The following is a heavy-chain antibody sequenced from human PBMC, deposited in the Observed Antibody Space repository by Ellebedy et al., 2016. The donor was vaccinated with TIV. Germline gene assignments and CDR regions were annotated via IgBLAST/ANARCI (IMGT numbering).Heavy chain of an antibody. J-gene: IGHJ5*02. CDR2: IYYSGST. Sequence: SETLSLTCSVSGGSISSGGYYWSWIRQHPGKGLEWIGYIYYSGSTYYNPSLKSLVTISVDTSKNQFSLKLSSVTAADTAVYYCARYYYDSSGYYRFDPWGQGTLVTVSS. V-gene: IGHV4-31*01. D-gene: IGHD3-22*01. CDR3: ARYYYDSSGYYRFDP. CDR1: GGSISSGGYY.